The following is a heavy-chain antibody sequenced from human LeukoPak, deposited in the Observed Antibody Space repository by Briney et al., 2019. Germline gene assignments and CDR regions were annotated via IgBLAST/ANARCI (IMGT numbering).Heavy chain of an antibody. D-gene: IGHD4-23*01. CDR2: IHYSGTT. CDR3: ASEYGGNSADWYFDL. V-gene: IGHV4-59*01. J-gene: IGHJ2*01. CDR1: GGSIGIYY. Sequence: SETLSLTCTVSGGSIGIYYWSWIRQPPGKGLEWIGYIHYSGTTDYNPSLKSRVTISVDTSKNQFSLKLRSVTAADTAVYYCASEYGGNSADWYFDLWGRGTLVTVSS.